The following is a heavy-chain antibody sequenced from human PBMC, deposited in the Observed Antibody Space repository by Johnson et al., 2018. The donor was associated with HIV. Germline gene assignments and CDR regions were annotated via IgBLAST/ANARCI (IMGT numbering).Heavy chain of an antibody. CDR2: IRYDGSIK. J-gene: IGHJ3*02. Sequence: QVQLVESGGGLVQPGGSLRLSCAASGFTFSSYAMHWVRQAPGKGLEWVAFIRYDGSIKYYVDSVKGRFTISRDNSKNTLYLQMNSLRTNDTAVYYCAKGQSSGYPKDAFDIWGQGTLVIVSS. CDR3: AKGQSSGYPKDAFDI. D-gene: IGHD3-22*01. V-gene: IGHV3-30*02. CDR1: GFTFSSYA.